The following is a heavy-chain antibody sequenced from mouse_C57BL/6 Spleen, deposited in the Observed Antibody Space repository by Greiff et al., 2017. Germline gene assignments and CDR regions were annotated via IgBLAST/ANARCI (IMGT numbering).Heavy chain of an antibody. V-gene: IGHV1-80*01. Sequence: QVQLQQSGAELVKPGASVKISCKASGYAFSSYWMNWVKQRPGKGLEWIGQIYPGDGDTNYNGKFKGKATLTADKSSSTANMQLSSLTSEDSAVYFCARGGYRNSYYLDYWGQGTTLTVSS. CDR1: GYAFSSYW. D-gene: IGHD2-1*01. J-gene: IGHJ2*01. CDR3: ARGGYRNSYYLDY. CDR2: IYPGDGDT.